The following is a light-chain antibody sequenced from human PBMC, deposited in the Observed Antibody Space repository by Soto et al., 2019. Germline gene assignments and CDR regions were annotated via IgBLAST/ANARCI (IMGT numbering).Light chain of an antibody. CDR3: QQRSNWPPLVT. CDR2: DAS. CDR1: QSVSSY. V-gene: IGKV3-11*01. Sequence: EIVLTQSPATLSLSPGERATLSCRASQSVSSYLAWYQQKPGQAPRLLIYDASNRATGIPARFSGSGSGTDFPRTISSLEPEDFAVYYCQQRSNWPPLVTFGGGTKVEIK. J-gene: IGKJ4*01.